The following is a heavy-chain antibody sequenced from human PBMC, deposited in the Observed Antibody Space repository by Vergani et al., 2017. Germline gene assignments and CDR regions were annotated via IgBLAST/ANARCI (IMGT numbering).Heavy chain of an antibody. CDR3: ARSLTQSGYDLYYYGMDV. D-gene: IGHD5-12*01. CDR1: GYTFTSYG. Sequence: QVQLVQSGAEVKKPGASVKVSCKASGYTFTSYGISWVRQAPGQGLEWMGWISAYNGNTNYAQKLQGRVTMTTDTSTRTAYMELRSLKSDDTAVYYCARSLTQSGYDLYYYGMDVWGQGTTVTVSS. CDR2: ISAYNGNT. V-gene: IGHV1-18*01. J-gene: IGHJ6*02.